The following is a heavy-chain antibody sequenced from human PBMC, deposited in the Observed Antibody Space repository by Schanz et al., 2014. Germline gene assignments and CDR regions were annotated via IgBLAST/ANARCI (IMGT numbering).Heavy chain of an antibody. CDR1: GYTFTTYY. CDR2: INPSGGST. CDR3: GRGFSRSYIDF. D-gene: IGHD6-6*01. J-gene: IGHJ4*02. Sequence: QVQLLQSGAEVKKPGASMKVSCKASGYTFTTYYMLWVRQAPGQGLEWIGIINPSGGSTRYGQKFQGRITVTTDTSTSTVYLELSSLRSDDTAVYYCGRGFSRSYIDFWGQGTLXTVSA. V-gene: IGHV1-46*03.